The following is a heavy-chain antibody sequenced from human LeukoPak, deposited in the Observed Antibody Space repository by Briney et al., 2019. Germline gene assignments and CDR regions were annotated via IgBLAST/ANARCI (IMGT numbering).Heavy chain of an antibody. V-gene: IGHV3-7*03. D-gene: IGHD2-2*01. CDR3: ARDFICSSTSCNGY. CDR2: IKQDGSEK. CDR1: GFTFSSYW. J-gene: IGHJ4*02. Sequence: GGSLRLPCAASGFTFSSYWMSWVRQAPGKGLERVANIKQDGSEKYYVDSVKGRFTISRDNAKNSLYLQMNSLRAEDTAVYYCARDFICSSTSCNGYWGQGTLVTVSS.